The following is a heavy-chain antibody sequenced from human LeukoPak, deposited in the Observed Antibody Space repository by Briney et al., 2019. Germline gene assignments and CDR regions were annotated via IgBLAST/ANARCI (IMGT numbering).Heavy chain of an antibody. Sequence: TSETLSLTCVVSGGFISDSFEHYGSWTRQPPGKVLEWIAEVHHTARPFYSRFFARLVTISADTSKKQVSLKLTSVTAADTAVYFCARGSDYTWGCWGQGTLVTVSS. CDR3: ARGSDYTWGC. D-gene: IGHD3-10*01. CDR1: GGFISDSFEHY. J-gene: IGHJ4*01. CDR2: VHHTARP. V-gene: IGHV4/OR15-8*01.